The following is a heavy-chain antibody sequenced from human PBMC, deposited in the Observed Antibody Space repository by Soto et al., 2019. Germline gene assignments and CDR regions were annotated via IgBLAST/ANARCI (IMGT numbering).Heavy chain of an antibody. Sequence: EVQLVESGGGLVQPGGSLRLSCAASGFTFSSYSMIWVRQPPGKGLECISYIDSGGGTIYQTDSVKGRFTISRDNAKNSLYLQMNSLRGEDTAGYYCARRTSGWYSDYWGLGTLGTVSS. J-gene: IGHJ4*02. CDR2: IDSGGGTI. D-gene: IGHD6-19*01. V-gene: IGHV3-48*01. CDR1: GFTFSSYS. CDR3: ARRTSGWYSDY.